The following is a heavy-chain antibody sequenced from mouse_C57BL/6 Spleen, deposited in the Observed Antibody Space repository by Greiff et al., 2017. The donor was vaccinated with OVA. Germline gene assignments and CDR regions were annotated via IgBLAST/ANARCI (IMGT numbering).Heavy chain of an antibody. Sequence: QVQLQQSGAELVRPGASVTLSCTASGYTFTDYEMHWVQQTPVHGLEWIGAIDPETGGTAYTQKFTGKAILTADKSSSTAYMELSSLTTEDSAVYYCTRRDCYGSSPYYFGDWGQGTTLTVSA. V-gene: IGHV1-15*01. CDR2: IDPETGGT. J-gene: IGHJ2*01. CDR1: GYTFTDYE. CDR3: TRRDCYGSSPYYFGD. D-gene: IGHD1-1*01.